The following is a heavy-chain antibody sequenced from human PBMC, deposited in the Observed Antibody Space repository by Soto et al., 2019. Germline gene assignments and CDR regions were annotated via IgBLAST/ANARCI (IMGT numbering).Heavy chain of an antibody. V-gene: IGHV3-21*04. CDR3: AKDVSSNWNYLDY. D-gene: IGHD1-20*01. J-gene: IGHJ4*02. CDR2: ISSSSSYI. CDR1: GFTFSSYS. Sequence: PGGSLRLSCAASGFTFSSYSMNWVRQAPGKGLEWVSSISSSSSYIYYAESVKGRFNISRDNAKNTLYLQMNSLRTEEKAVYYCAKDVSSNWNYLDYWGQGTLVTVSS.